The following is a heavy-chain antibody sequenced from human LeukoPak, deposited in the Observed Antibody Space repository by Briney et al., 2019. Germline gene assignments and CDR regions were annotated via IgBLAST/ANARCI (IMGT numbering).Heavy chain of an antibody. CDR1: GFTFSNYG. Sequence: GGSLRLSCAASGFTFSNYGMHWLRQAPGKGLEWVAVIPYDSSNKYYTDSVKGRLTISRDNSENTLYLQMNSLRAEDTAVYYCAKNRIPTAITPDSWGQGTLVTVSS. V-gene: IGHV3-30*18. J-gene: IGHJ5*01. D-gene: IGHD2-2*02. CDR3: AKNRIPTAITPDS. CDR2: IPYDSSNK.